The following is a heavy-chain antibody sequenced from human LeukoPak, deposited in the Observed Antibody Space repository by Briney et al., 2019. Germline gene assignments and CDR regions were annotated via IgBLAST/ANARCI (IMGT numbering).Heavy chain of an antibody. D-gene: IGHD5-18*01. CDR3: ARDRSYGSFDY. J-gene: IGHJ4*02. V-gene: IGHV3-11*01. CDR2: ISSSGTTI. CDR1: GFTFSDYY. Sequence: GGSLRLSCAASGFTFSDYYMSWIRQAPGKGLEWVSYISSSGTTIYYADSVKGRFTISRDNAKNSLFLQMNSLRAEDTAVYYCARDRSYGSFDYWGQGTLVTVSS.